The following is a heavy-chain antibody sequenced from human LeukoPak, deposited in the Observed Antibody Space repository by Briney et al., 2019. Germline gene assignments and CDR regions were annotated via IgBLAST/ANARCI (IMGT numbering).Heavy chain of an antibody. CDR3: ARAPAYCTNGVCSKYYFDY. V-gene: IGHV1-18*01. D-gene: IGHD2-8*01. Sequence: ASVKVSCKASGYTSTSYGISWVRQAPGQGLEWMGRISGNNDNTNFAQKFQGRVTMTTDTSTSIAYMELRSLRSDDTAVYYCARAPAYCTNGVCSKYYFDYWGQGTLVTVSS. CDR2: ISGNNDNT. CDR1: GYTSTSYG. J-gene: IGHJ4*02.